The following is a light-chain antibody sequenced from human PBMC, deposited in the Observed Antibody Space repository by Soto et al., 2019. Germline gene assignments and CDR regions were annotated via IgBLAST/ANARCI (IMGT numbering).Light chain of an antibody. CDR3: SSYTSSNTWV. CDR1: SSDVGGYNY. Sequence: QSVLTQPASVSGSPGQSITISCTGTSSDVGGYNYVSWYQQHPNKAPKLMIYEVINRPSGVSNRFSGSKSANTASLTISGLQSEDEADYYCSSYTSSNTWVFGGGTKLTVL. V-gene: IGLV2-14*01. CDR2: EVI. J-gene: IGLJ3*02.